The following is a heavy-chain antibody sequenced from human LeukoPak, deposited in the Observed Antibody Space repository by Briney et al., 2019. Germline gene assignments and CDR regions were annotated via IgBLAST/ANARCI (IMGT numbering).Heavy chain of an antibody. Sequence: GGSLRLSCAASGFTFSSYWMSWVRQAPGKGLEWVANIKQDGSEKYYVDSVKGRFTISRDNSKNTLYLQMNSLRAEDTAVYYCAKDPIDGYFDYWGQGTLVTVSS. J-gene: IGHJ4*02. V-gene: IGHV3-7*03. D-gene: IGHD2-21*01. CDR3: AKDPIDGYFDY. CDR2: IKQDGSEK. CDR1: GFTFSSYW.